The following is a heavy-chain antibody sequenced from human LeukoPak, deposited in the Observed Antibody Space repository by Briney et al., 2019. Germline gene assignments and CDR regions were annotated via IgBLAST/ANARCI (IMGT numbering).Heavy chain of an antibody. J-gene: IGHJ4*02. CDR2: ISYDGSDK. CDR3: AKDHGSGWHPDY. V-gene: IGHV3-30*18. Sequence: GGSLRLSCAASGFASGFTFSNYGMQWVRQAPGKGLEWVALISYDGSDKHYADSVKGRFTISRDNSENMVYLQMNSLRAEDTAVYYRAKDHGSGWHPDYWGQGTLVTVSS. CDR1: GFTFSNYG. D-gene: IGHD6-19*01.